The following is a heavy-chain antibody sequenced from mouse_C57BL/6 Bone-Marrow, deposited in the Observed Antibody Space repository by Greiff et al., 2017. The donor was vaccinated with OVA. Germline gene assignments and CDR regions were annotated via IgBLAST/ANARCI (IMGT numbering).Heavy chain of an antibody. V-gene: IGHV1-19*01. Sequence: EVKLMESGPVLVKPGASVKMSCKASGYTFTDYYMNWVKQSHGKSLEWIGVINPYNGGTSYNQKFKGKATLTVDKSSSTAYMELNSLTSEDSAVYYCARRMTTVVANYFDYWGQGTTLTVSS. J-gene: IGHJ2*01. CDR1: GYTFTDYY. CDR2: INPYNGGT. D-gene: IGHD1-1*01. CDR3: ARRMTTVVANYFDY.